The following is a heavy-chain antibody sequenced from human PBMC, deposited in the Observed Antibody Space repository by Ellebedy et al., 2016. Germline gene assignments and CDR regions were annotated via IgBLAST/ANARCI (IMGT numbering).Heavy chain of an antibody. CDR1: GYTFTGYY. CDR3: ARLDSAGYCSSTSCPLFDY. J-gene: IGHJ4*02. Sequence: ASVKVSXKASGYTFTGYYMHWVRQAPGQGLEWMGIINPSGGSTSYAQKFQGRVTMTRDTSTSTVYMELSSLRSEDTAVYYCARLDSAGYCSSTSCPLFDYWGQGTLVTVSS. V-gene: IGHV1-46*03. CDR2: INPSGGST. D-gene: IGHD2-2*01.